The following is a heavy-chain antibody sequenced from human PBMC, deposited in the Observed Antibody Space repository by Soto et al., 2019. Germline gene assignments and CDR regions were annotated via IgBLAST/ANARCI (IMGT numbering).Heavy chain of an antibody. CDR2: ITATGDRT. D-gene: IGHD3-22*01. Sequence: PGGSLRLSCADSGFRSSSYSMSWVRQTPGKGLEWVAAITATGDRTYYADSVTGRSTISRDNSKKTHYLQMTSLRAEDTAMYYCATMNGYFEYWGQGTPVTVSS. CDR1: GFRSSSYS. V-gene: IGHV3-23*01. J-gene: IGHJ4*02. CDR3: ATMNGYFEY.